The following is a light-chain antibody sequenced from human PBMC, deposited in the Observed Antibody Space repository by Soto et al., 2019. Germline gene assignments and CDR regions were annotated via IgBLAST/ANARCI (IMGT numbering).Light chain of an antibody. V-gene: IGKV3-20*01. CDR2: GTS. J-gene: IGKJ3*01. Sequence: EIVLTQSPGTLSLSPGERATLSCRASQSVSSNYLAWYQQKPGQAPRLLLYGTSSRATGIPDTFSGSGSGTGFTLTISRLEPEDFPVYYCQHYGSSPEFTVGPGTKVDIK. CDR1: QSVSSNY. CDR3: QHYGSSPEFT.